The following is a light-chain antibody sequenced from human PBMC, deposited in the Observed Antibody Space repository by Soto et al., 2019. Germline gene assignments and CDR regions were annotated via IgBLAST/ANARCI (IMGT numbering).Light chain of an antibody. CDR3: SSYTSRTTLVL. V-gene: IGLV2-14*03. Sequence: QSVLTQPASVSGSPGQSITISCTGTSSDVGGYEYVSWYQHHPGKAPKLMIYDVSNRPSGVSTRFSGSKSGNTASLTISGLQAEDEADYYCSSYTSRTTLVLFGGGTKVTVL. J-gene: IGLJ2*01. CDR1: SSDVGGYEY. CDR2: DVS.